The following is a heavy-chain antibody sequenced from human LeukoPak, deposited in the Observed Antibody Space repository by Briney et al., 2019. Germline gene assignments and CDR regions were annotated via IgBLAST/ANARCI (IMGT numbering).Heavy chain of an antibody. D-gene: IGHD3-9*01. CDR2: ISSSSSYI. J-gene: IGHJ3*02. V-gene: IGHV3-21*01. Sequence: PGRSLRLSCAASGFTFSSYSMNWVRQAPGKGLEWVSSISSSSSYIYYADSVKGRFTISRDNAKNSLYLQMNSLRAEDTAVYYCARDQYYDILTGYYFRDAFDIWGQGTMVTVSS. CDR3: ARDQYYDILTGYYFRDAFDI. CDR1: GFTFSSYS.